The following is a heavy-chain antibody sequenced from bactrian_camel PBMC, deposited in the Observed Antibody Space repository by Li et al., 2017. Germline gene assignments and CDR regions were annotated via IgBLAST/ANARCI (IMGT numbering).Heavy chain of an antibody. CDR2: SQSDGTT. V-gene: IGHV3S53*01. J-gene: IGHJ4*01. Sequence: HVQLVESGGGSVQAGGSLKLSCIVHGYIFSTCGMGWYRQAPGKERELVSSSQSDGTTQYADSVKGRFTISQDNAKNTVYLQMNSLKSEDTAMYFCAARGLGADCSGPRRSSAEYVYWGQGTQVTVS. D-gene: IGHD3*01. CDR1: GYIFSTCG. CDR3: AARGLGADCSGPRRSSAEYVY.